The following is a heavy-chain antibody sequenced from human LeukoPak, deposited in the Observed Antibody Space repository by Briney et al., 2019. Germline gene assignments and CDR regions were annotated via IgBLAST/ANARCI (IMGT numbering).Heavy chain of an antibody. J-gene: IGHJ2*01. Sequence: SETLSVTCTVSGGSISSSSYYWGWIRQPPGKGLEWIGSIYYSGSTYYNPSLKSRVTISVDTSKNQFSLKLSSVTAADTAVYYCARRGCSGGSCYAYFDLWGRGTLVTVSS. V-gene: IGHV4-39*01. CDR2: IYYSGST. D-gene: IGHD2-15*01. CDR3: ARRGCSGGSCYAYFDL. CDR1: GGSISSSSYY.